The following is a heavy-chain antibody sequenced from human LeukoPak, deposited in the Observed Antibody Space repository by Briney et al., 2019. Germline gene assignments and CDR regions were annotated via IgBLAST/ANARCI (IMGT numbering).Heavy chain of an antibody. CDR1: GYTFTNYD. Sequence: ASVKVSCRASGYTFTNYDVNWVRQATGQGLEWMGWMNPNSGDTGYAQKFQGRVTMTRDTSISTAYMELSRLRSDDTAVYYCARSLIAGHYYYGMDVWGQGTTVTVSS. CDR3: ARSLIAGHYYYGMDV. J-gene: IGHJ6*02. D-gene: IGHD6-13*01. V-gene: IGHV1-8*01. CDR2: MNPNSGDT.